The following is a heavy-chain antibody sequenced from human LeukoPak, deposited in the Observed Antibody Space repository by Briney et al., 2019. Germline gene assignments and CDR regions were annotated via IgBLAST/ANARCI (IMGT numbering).Heavy chain of an antibody. V-gene: IGHV3-64*01. Sequence: GGSLRLSCAASGLTFSSYAMHWVRQAPGKGLEYVSAISSNGGSTYYANSVKGRFTISRDNSKNTLYLQMGSLRAEDMAVYYCARAPAGYFDYWGQGTLVTVSS. J-gene: IGHJ4*02. CDR2: ISSNGGST. CDR1: GLTFSSYA. D-gene: IGHD6-25*01. CDR3: ARAPAGYFDY.